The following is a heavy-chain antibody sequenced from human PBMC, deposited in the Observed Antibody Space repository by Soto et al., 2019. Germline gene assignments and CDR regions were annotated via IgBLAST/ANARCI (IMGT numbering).Heavy chain of an antibody. CDR2: INPNNGGT. CDR3: AMQRGGVVY. Sequence: QVHLVQSGAEVKKPGASVKVSCKASGYGFTGNSMHWVRQAPGQGLEWMGWINPNNGGTNYAQKFQGRVTMTRDTSISTAYMDLSRLRSDDMAVYYCAMQRGGVVYWGQGTLVTVSS. J-gene: IGHJ4*02. V-gene: IGHV1-2*02. CDR1: GYGFTGNS. D-gene: IGHD6-25*01.